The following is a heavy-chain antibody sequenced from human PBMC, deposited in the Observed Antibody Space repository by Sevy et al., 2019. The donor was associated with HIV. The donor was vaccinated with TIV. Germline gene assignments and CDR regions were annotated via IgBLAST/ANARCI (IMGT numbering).Heavy chain of an antibody. J-gene: IGHJ4*02. Sequence: GGSLRLSCAASGFSFSTHGMHWVRQAPGKGLEWVAVISFDGSDKYYSESVKGRFTISRDNSKNTLLLQMSSLRAEETAVYYCARDAGYRTVWYPGYWGQGTLVTVSS. CDR2: ISFDGSDK. CDR1: GFSFSTHG. D-gene: IGHD6-19*01. V-gene: IGHV3-30*03. CDR3: ARDAGYRTVWYPGY.